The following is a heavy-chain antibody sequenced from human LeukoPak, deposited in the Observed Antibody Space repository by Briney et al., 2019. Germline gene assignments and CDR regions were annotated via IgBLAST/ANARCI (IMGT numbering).Heavy chain of an antibody. D-gene: IGHD1-26*01. CDR2: ISSSSSTI. Sequence: GGSLRLSCAASGFTFSSYSRNWVRQAPGKGLEWVSFISSSSSTIYYADSVKGRFTNSRDNAKNSLYLQMNSLRAEDTAVYYCARDRGGSYSAIDYWGQGTLVTVSS. V-gene: IGHV3-48*04. CDR1: GFTFSSYS. CDR3: ARDRGGSYSAIDY. J-gene: IGHJ4*02.